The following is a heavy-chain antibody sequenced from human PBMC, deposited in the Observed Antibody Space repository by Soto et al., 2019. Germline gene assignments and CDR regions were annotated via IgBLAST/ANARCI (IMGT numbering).Heavy chain of an antibody. Sequence: EVQLVESGGGLVKPGGSLRLSCAASGFTFSNDWMNWVRQAPGKGLEWVGRIKSKTDGGTTDYAAPVKGRFTISRDDSKNTLYLQMNSLKTEDTAVYYCTKDSSSSWYDDYWGQGTLVTVSS. CDR1: GFTFSNDW. J-gene: IGHJ4*02. D-gene: IGHD6-13*01. CDR3: TKDSSSSWYDDY. V-gene: IGHV3-15*07. CDR2: IKSKTDGGTT.